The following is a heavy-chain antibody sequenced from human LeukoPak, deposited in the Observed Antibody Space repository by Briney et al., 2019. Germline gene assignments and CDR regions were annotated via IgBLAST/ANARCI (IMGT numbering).Heavy chain of an antibody. Sequence: KASETLSLTCTVSGGSVSSSSYYWGSIRQPPGKGLEWIGSIYYSGSTYYNPSLKSRVTISVDTSKNQFSLKLSSVTAADTAVYYCARDTRVYTSIDYWGQGTLVTVSS. CDR3: ARDTRVYTSIDY. D-gene: IGHD2-8*01. V-gene: IGHV4-39*07. CDR2: IYYSGST. J-gene: IGHJ4*02. CDR1: GGSVSSSSYY.